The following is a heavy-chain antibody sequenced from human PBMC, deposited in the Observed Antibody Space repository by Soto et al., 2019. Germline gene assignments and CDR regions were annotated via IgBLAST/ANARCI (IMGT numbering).Heavy chain of an antibody. CDR1: GFTFRNYG. Sequence: PGGSLRLSCAASGFTFRNYGMHWVRQAPGKGLEWVAVISDDGNNRYNAASVKGRFIISRDNSKNTVYLELNNLSAEDTAVYHCAKNQGVELVPLATVDWFDPWGQGSVVTVSS. V-gene: IGHV3-30*18. J-gene: IGHJ5*02. CDR2: ISDDGNNR. CDR3: AKNQGVELVPLATVDWFDP. D-gene: IGHD1-26*01.